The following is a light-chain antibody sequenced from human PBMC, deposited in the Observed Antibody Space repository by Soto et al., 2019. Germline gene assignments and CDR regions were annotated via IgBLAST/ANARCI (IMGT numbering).Light chain of an antibody. J-gene: IGKJ1*01. V-gene: IGKV3-20*01. Sequence: EIVLTQSPGTLSLSPGEKATLSCRASQSANSNYLAWYQQKPGQSPSVIIYGASTRATGVPDRFSGSGSGTDFTLTISRLEPEDFAVYYCQQYDSSPRTFGQGTKVEIK. CDR1: QSANSNY. CDR2: GAS. CDR3: QQYDSSPRT.